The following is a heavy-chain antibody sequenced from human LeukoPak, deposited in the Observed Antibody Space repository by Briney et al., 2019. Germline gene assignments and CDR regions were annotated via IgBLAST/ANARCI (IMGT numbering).Heavy chain of an antibody. CDR1: GFTFTNYV. J-gene: IGHJ4*02. D-gene: IGHD5-24*01. CDR3: AKVRDGDNSLLGY. Sequence: GGSLRLSCAASGFTFTNYVMTWVRQAPGKGLEWLSGISVSGADTYYADSVKGRFTISRDNSKNTVSLRLNSLRAEDSAIYYCAKVRDGDNSLLGYWGQGTLVTVSS. CDR2: ISVSGADT. V-gene: IGHV3-23*01.